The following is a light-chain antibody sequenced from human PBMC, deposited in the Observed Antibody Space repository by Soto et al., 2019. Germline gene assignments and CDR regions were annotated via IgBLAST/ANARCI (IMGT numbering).Light chain of an antibody. CDR3: QQYYNTPWT. V-gene: IGKV4-1*01. CDR1: QTVLYSSNNKNY. CDR2: SAS. Sequence: DIVMTQSPDSLAVSLGERATINCKSSQTVLYSSNNKNYLAWYQQKPGQPPNLLIYSASTRESGVPDRFSGSGSGTDFTLTISSLQAEDVAVYYCQQYYNTPWTFGQGTKVEIK. J-gene: IGKJ1*01.